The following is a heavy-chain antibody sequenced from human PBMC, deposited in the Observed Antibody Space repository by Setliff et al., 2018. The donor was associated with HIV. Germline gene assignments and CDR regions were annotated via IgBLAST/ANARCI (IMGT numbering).Heavy chain of an antibody. Sequence: LRLSCAASGFTFDGYTMHWVRQAPGKGLEWVSIISWDGGNTYYADSVKGRFTISRDNSKNSLYLQMNSLRTEDTALYYCVKNIGGYSSSSVFDSWGQGTLVTVSS. J-gene: IGHJ4*02. CDR3: VKNIGGYSSSSVFDS. CDR2: ISWDGGNT. D-gene: IGHD6-6*01. V-gene: IGHV3-43*01. CDR1: GFTFDGYT.